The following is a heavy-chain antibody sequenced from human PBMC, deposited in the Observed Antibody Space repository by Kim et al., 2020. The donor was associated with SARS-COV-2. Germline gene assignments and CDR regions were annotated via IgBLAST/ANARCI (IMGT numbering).Heavy chain of an antibody. J-gene: IGHJ4*02. CDR1: GGSIISSAYY. Sequence: SETLSLTCTVSGGSIISSAYYWGWIRQPPGKGLQWIGSIYYSGITYYNPSLKSRVAISVATSKNQFSLKVTSVTAADTAGYYCARHPGSGYLTVDYWGQG. D-gene: IGHD3-3*01. V-gene: IGHV4-39*01. CDR3: ARHPGSGYLTVDY. CDR2: IYYSGIT.